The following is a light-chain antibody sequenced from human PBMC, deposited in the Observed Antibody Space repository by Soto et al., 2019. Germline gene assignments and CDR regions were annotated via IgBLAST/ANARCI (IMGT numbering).Light chain of an antibody. V-gene: IGLV1-40*01. J-gene: IGLJ2*01. Sequence: QLVLTQPPSMSGAPGQRVTISCTGSSSNIGAGYDVHWYQQLPGTAPKLLIYNNSNRPSGVPDRFSGSKSGTSASLAITGLQAEDEADYYCQSYDSSLSGVVFGGGTKLTVL. CDR1: SSNIGAGYD. CDR3: QSYDSSLSGVV. CDR2: NNS.